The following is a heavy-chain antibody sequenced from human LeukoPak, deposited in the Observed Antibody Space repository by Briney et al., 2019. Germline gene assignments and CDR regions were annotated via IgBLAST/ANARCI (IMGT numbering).Heavy chain of an antibody. CDR1: GFTFSSYW. V-gene: IGHV3-7*01. CDR2: IKQDGSEK. Sequence: EGSLRLSCAASGFTFSSYWMSWVRQAPGKGLEWVANIKQDGSEKYYVDSVKGRFTISRDNAKNSLYLQMNSLRAEDTAVYYCARDGTAWEGWYFDLWDRGTLVTVSS. CDR3: ARDGTAWEGWYFDL. D-gene: IGHD1-26*01. J-gene: IGHJ2*01.